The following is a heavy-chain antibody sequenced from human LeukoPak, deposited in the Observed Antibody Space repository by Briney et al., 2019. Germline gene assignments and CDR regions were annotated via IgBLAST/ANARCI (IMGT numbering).Heavy chain of an antibody. V-gene: IGHV3-64*01. J-gene: IGHJ6*03. D-gene: IGHD3-22*01. Sequence: PGGSLRLSCAASGFTFSNAWMSWVRQAPGKGLEYVSAISSNGGSTYYANSVKGRFTASRDNSKNTLYLQMGSLRAEDMAVYYCARDHSSGSTRTDYYYMDVWGKGTTVTVSS. CDR1: GFTFSNAW. CDR2: ISSNGGST. CDR3: ARDHSSGSTRTDYYYMDV.